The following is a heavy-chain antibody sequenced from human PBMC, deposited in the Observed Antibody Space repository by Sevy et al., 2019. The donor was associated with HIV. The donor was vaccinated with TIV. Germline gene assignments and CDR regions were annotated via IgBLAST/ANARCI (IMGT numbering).Heavy chain of an antibody. V-gene: IGHV3-48*01. J-gene: IGHJ6*03. D-gene: IGHD2-21*01. Sequence: GGSLRLSCAASGFTFSSYSMNWVRQAPGKGLEWVSYISSSSSTTYYADSVKGRFTISRDNAKNSLYLQMNSLRAEDTAVYYCASLFTISNYDYYYMDVWGKGTTVTVSS. CDR3: ASLFTISNYDYYYMDV. CDR1: GFTFSSYS. CDR2: ISSSSSTT.